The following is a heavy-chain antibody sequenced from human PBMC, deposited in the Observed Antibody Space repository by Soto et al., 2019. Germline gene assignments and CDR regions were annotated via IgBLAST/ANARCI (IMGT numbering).Heavy chain of an antibody. Sequence: GGSLRLSCAASGFTFISYEMNWVRQSPERGLEWVSSISGSGSSVYVADSVRGRFIMSRDLSTNTVSLQMNSLRAEDTAVYYCAKVRASYLSASYFYYGLDVWGQGTTVTVSS. CDR1: GFTFISYE. D-gene: IGHD3-10*01. V-gene: IGHV3-23*01. CDR3: AKVRASYLSASYFYYGLDV. J-gene: IGHJ6*02. CDR2: ISGSGSSV.